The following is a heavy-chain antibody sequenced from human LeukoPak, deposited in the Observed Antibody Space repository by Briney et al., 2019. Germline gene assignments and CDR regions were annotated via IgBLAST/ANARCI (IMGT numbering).Heavy chain of an antibody. V-gene: IGHV1-2*02. CDR2: INPNSGGT. CDR3: ARDREAPRRRYSGRFDP. CDR1: GYTFTGYY. D-gene: IGHD3-10*01. Sequence: EASVKVSCKASGYTFTGYYMHWVRQAPGQGLEWMGWINPNSGGTNYAQKFQGRVTMTRDTSISTAYMELSRLRSDDTAVYYCARDREAPRRRYSGRFDPWGQGTLVTVSS. J-gene: IGHJ5*02.